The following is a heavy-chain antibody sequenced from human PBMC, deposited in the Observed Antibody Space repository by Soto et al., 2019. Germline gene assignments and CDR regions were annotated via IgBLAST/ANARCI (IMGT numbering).Heavy chain of an antibody. J-gene: IGHJ3*02. CDR3: ARGRGTYYYDSSGYYGAAFDI. CDR1: GYTFTSYG. CDR2: ISAYNGNT. Sequence: ASVKVSCKASGYTFTSYGISWVRQAPGQGLEWMGWISAYNGNTNYAQKLQGRVTMTTDTSTSTAYMELRSLRSDDTAVYYCARGRGTYYYDSSGYYGAAFDIWGQGTMVTV. V-gene: IGHV1-18*01. D-gene: IGHD3-22*01.